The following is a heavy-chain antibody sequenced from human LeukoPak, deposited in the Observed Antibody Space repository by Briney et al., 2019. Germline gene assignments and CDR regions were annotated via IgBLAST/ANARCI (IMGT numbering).Heavy chain of an antibody. CDR1: GGTFSSYA. D-gene: IGHD3-22*01. CDR3: ARGRRFYGRSGYRYYFDY. J-gene: IGHJ4*02. CDR2: IIPIFGIA. Sequence: SVKVSCKASGGTFSSYAISWVRQAPGQGLEWMGRIIPIFGIANYAQKFQGRVTITADKSTSTAYMELSSLRSEDTAVYYCARGRRFYGRSGYRYYFDYWGQGTLVTVSS. V-gene: IGHV1-69*04.